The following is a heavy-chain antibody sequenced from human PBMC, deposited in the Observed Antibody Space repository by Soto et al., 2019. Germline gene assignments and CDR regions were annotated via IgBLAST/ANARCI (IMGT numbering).Heavy chain of an antibody. J-gene: IGHJ4*02. CDR3: ARTKCSGGSCYSWYLDY. CDR2: RYESKST. D-gene: IGHD2-15*01. Sequence: SETLSLTCTVSGGSITSGDYYWSWMRQGPGKDWDCIGHRYESKSTYYNPSRKSRVSISLDTSKNQLSLELSFVTAADTAMYYCARTKCSGGSCYSWYLDYWGQGTQVTVSS. CDR1: GGSITSGDYY. V-gene: IGHV4-31*03.